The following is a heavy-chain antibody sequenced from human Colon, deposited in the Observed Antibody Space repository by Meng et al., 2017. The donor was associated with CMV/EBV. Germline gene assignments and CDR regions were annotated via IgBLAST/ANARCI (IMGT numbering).Heavy chain of an antibody. D-gene: IGHD1-26*01. CDR1: GFTFDDYA. J-gene: IGHJ4*02. V-gene: IGHV3-9*01. CDR2: ITWNSAGV. CDR3: TKDRSGSYYEFDF. Sequence: SLKISCAASGFTFDDYAMHWVRQAPGKGLEWVSGITWNSAGVRYADSVKGRFTISRDNAKSSPYLEMNSLRSDDTALYYCTKDRSGSYYEFDFWGRGTLVTVSS.